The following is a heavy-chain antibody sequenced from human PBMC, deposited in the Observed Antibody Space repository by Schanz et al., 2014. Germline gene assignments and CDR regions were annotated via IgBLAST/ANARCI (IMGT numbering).Heavy chain of an antibody. D-gene: IGHD3-9*01. Sequence: VRLVESGGGVVQPGRSLRLSCAASGFAFSVYGMHWVRQAPGKGPEWVAVIWSDGSTKYYADSVKGRFTISRDNSKNTLYLQMNSLRAEDTAVYYCAKQIHYDILTVTRNWGQGTLVTVSS. J-gene: IGHJ4*02. CDR3: AKQIHYDILTVTRN. CDR2: IWSDGSTK. V-gene: IGHV3-33*06. CDR1: GFAFSVYG.